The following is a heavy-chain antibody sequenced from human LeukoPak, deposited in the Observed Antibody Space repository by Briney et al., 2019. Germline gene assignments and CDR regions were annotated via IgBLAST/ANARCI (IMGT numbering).Heavy chain of an antibody. D-gene: IGHD2-15*01. CDR3: ARGPLRDCSGGSCYSGDAFDI. CDR1: GYTFTGYY. Sequence: ASVKVSCKASGYTFTGYYMHWVRRAPGQGLEWMGWINPNSGGTNYAQKFQGRVTMTRDTSISTAYMELSRLRSDDTAVYYCARGPLRDCSGGSCYSGDAFDIWGQGTMVTVSS. J-gene: IGHJ3*02. V-gene: IGHV1-2*02. CDR2: INPNSGGT.